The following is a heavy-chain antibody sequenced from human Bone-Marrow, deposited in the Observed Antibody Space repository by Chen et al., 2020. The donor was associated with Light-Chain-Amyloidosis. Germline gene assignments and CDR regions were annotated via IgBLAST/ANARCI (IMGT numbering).Heavy chain of an antibody. CDR1: GDSIHSRNHC. D-gene: IGHD6-19*01. J-gene: IGHJ4*02. CDR3: ARAGDWQWPADFDY. Sequence: QLQLQESGPGQVKALETLSLTCIVSGDSIHSRNHCWGWIRQPPGKGLEWIGSIYYSGSTYYNPSLKSRVTISVDTSKNQFSLKLSSVTAADTAVYYCARAGDWQWPADFDYWGQGTLVTVSS. V-gene: IGHV4-39*07. CDR2: IYYSGST.